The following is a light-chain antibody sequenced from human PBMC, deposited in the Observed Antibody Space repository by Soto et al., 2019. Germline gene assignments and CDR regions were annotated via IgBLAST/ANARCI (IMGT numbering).Light chain of an antibody. CDR1: QTISSW. Sequence: DLQMTQSPSTLSASVGDRVTITCRASQTISSWLAWYQQKPGKAPKLLIYDASSLESGVPSRFSGSGSGTGFSLTISSLHPDDFATYYCQQYSTYPWTFGQGTKVEIK. CDR3: QQYSTYPWT. V-gene: IGKV1-5*01. J-gene: IGKJ1*01. CDR2: DAS.